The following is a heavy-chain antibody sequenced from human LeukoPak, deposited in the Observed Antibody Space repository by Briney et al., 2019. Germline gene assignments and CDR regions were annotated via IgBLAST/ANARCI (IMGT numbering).Heavy chain of an antibody. CDR2: INHSGST. CDR1: GGSFSGYY. CDR3: ARRDTNDYYFAY. V-gene: IGHV4-34*01. Sequence: SETLSLTCAVYGGSFSGYYWTWIRQPPGKGLEWIGEINHSGSTNYNPSLKSRVTISIDTSRSQFSLKLSSVTAADTAVYYCARRDTNDYYFAYWGQGTLVTVSS. J-gene: IGHJ4*02. D-gene: IGHD1-1*01.